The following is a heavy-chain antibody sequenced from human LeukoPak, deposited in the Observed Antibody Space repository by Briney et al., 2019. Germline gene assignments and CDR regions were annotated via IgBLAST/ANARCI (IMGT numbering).Heavy chain of an antibody. V-gene: IGHV4-59*12. Sequence: PSETLSLTCTVSGGSISSYYWNWIRQPPGKGLEWIGYIYYSGSTNYNPSLKSRVTISVDRSKNQFSLKLSSVTAADTAVYYCARGLGSSSWLIFDYWGQGTLVTVSS. J-gene: IGHJ4*02. CDR2: IYYSGST. CDR1: GGSISSYY. D-gene: IGHD6-13*01. CDR3: ARGLGSSSWLIFDY.